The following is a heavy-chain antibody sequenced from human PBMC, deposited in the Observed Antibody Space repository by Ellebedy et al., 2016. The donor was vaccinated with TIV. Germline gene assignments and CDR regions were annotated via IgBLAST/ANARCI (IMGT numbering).Heavy chain of an antibody. CDR3: AAIVVVPAAMPFYYYNFGMDV. V-gene: IGHV1-24*01. J-gene: IGHJ6*02. D-gene: IGHD2-2*01. CDR1: GYNFTALS. CDR2: FDHEDGET. Sequence: AASVKVSCKASGYNFTALSMHWVRQAPGKGLEWMGGFDHEDGETIYAQKFQGRVTMTEDTSADTAYMELSSLRSDDTAVYYCAAIVVVPAAMPFYYYNFGMDVWGQGTTVTVSS.